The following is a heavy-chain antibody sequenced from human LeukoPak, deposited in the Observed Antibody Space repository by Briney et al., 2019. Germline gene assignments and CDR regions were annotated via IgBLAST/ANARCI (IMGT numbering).Heavy chain of an antibody. Sequence: GGSLRLSCAACGFTFSSYAMSWVRQAPGKGLELVSGISGSGDNTYYADSVKGRFTMSRDNSKNTLYLRMSNLRSEDMAVYYCVKARGLSRLAGDAFHLWGQGTMVIVSS. CDR2: ISGSGDNT. J-gene: IGHJ3*01. V-gene: IGHV3-23*01. D-gene: IGHD6-19*01. CDR3: VKARGLSRLAGDAFHL. CDR1: GFTFSSYA.